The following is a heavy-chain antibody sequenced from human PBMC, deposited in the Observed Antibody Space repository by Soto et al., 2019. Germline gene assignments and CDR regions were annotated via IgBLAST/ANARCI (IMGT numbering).Heavy chain of an antibody. J-gene: IGHJ6*03. CDR3: ARVYYDFWGGYYKGAGNSYRDV. D-gene: IGHD3-3*01. CDR1: GYTFTSYD. CDR2: MNPNSGNT. Sequence: ASVKVSCKASGYTFTSYDINWVRQATGQGLEWMGWMNPNSGNTGYAQKFQGRVTMTRNTSISTAYMELSSLRSEDTAVYYCARVYYDFWGGYYKGAGNSYRDVWGKGPRSPSP. V-gene: IGHV1-8*01.